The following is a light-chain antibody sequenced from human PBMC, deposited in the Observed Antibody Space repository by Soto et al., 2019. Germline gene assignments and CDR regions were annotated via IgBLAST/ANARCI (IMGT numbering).Light chain of an antibody. J-gene: IGKJ1*01. CDR1: QSVSSN. CDR3: QQSYNVLSWT. CDR2: GAS. V-gene: IGKV3-15*01. Sequence: EIVMTQSPATLSVSPGERATLSCRASQSVSSNLAWYQQKPGQAPRLLIYGASTRATGIPARFSGSGSGTDFTLTISSLQPEDFASYYCQQSYNVLSWTFGQGTKVDIK.